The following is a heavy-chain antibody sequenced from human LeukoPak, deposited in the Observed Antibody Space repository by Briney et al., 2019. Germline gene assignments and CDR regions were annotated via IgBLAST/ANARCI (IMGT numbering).Heavy chain of an antibody. CDR3: ATGIAVAGTWDY. J-gene: IGHJ4*02. CDR2: FDPEDGET. V-gene: IGHV1-24*01. D-gene: IGHD6-19*01. CDR1: GYTLTELS. Sequence: XASVKVSCKVSGYTLTELSMHWARQAPGKGLEWMGGFDPEDGETIYAQKFQGRVTMTEDTSTDTAYMELSSLRSEDTAVYYCATGIAVAGTWDYWGQGTLVTVSS.